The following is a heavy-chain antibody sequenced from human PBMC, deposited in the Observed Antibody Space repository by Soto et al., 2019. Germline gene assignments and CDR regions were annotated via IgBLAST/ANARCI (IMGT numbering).Heavy chain of an antibody. V-gene: IGHV2-5*02. D-gene: IGHD3-3*01. J-gene: IGHJ5*02. CDR3: AHDHYDSRRGFDP. CDR2: IYWDDDK. CDR1: GFSLSTRGVG. Sequence: QITLKESGPTLVKPTQTLTLTCTFSGFSLSTRGVGVGWIRQPPGKALEWLALIYWDDDKRYSPSLESRLATTLDIXKNQVVLTVSNIDPVDTATYYCAHDHYDSRRGFDPWGQGTLVTVSS.